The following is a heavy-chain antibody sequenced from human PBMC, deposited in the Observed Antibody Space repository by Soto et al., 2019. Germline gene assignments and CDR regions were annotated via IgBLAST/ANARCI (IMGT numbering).Heavy chain of an antibody. D-gene: IGHD1-26*01. J-gene: IGHJ3*02. CDR1: GFTFSSYS. Sequence: GGSLRLSCAASGFTFSSYSMNWVRQAPGKGLEGVSSISSSSSYIYYADSVKVRFTISRDNAKNSLYLQMNSLRAEDTAVYYCARERGIVGATKAFDIWGQGTMVTVSS. V-gene: IGHV3-21*01. CDR3: ARERGIVGATKAFDI. CDR2: ISSSSSYI.